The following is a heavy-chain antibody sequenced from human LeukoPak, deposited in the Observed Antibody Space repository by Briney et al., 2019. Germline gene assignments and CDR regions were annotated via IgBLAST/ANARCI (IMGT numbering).Heavy chain of an antibody. J-gene: IGHJ6*02. CDR3: ARGESLYYGMDV. Sequence: GGSLRLSCAASGFTFSSYDMHWVRQATGKGLEWVSAIGTAGDTYYPGSVKDRFTISRENAKNSLYLQMNSLRAGDTAVYYCARGESLYYGMDVWGQGTTVTVSS. V-gene: IGHV3-13*01. CDR1: GFTFSSYD. CDR2: IGTAGDT.